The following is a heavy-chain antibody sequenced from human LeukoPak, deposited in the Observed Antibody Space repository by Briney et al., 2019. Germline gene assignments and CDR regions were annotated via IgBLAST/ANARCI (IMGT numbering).Heavy chain of an antibody. Sequence: PGRSLRLSCAASGFTFSSYAMIWVRQAPGKGLEWVSGITASGGNTYYGDSVKGRFTISRDNPKNTMYLQMNGLRAEDTANFYSARWRGGNVYYFVYWGQGTLVTASS. CDR2: ITASGGNT. CDR3: ARWRGGNVYYFVY. CDR1: GFTFSSYA. D-gene: IGHD3-3*01. V-gene: IGHV3-23*01. J-gene: IGHJ4*02.